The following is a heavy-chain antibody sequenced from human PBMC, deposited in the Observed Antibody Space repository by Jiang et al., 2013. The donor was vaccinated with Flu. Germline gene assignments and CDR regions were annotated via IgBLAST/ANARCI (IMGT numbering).Heavy chain of an antibody. Sequence: RLSCAASGFTFSSYGMHWVRQAPGKGLEWVAVIWYDGSNKYYADSVKGRFTISRDNSKNTLYLQMNSPRAEDTAVYYCAREGNYGDPLYYYYGMDVWGKGTTVTVSS. D-gene: IGHD4-17*01. CDR1: GFTFSSYG. V-gene: IGHV3-33*01. CDR3: AREGNYGDPLYYYYGMDV. CDR2: IWYDGSNK. J-gene: IGHJ6*04.